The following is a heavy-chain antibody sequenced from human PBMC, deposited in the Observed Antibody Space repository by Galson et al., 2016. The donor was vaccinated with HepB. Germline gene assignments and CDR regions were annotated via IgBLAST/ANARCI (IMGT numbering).Heavy chain of an antibody. V-gene: IGHV1-69*13. J-gene: IGHJ4*02. CDR2: IIPIFGTV. Sequence: SVKVSCKASGGTFISYAISWVRQAPGQGLEWMGGIIPIFGTVNSAQKFQGRVTITADESTSTAYMELSSLRSEDTAVYYCARRDGYSYNFDYWGQGTLVTVSS. D-gene: IGHD5-24*01. CDR1: GGTFISYA. CDR3: ARRDGYSYNFDY.